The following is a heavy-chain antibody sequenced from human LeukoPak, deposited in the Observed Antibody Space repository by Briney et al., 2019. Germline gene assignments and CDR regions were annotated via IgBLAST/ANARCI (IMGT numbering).Heavy chain of an antibody. CDR3: ARDRRSNYDFWSGYLAYYGMDV. J-gene: IGHJ6*02. V-gene: IGHV1-2*06. CDR1: GYTFTGYY. D-gene: IGHD3-3*01. CDR2: VNPNSGGT. Sequence: ASVKVSCKASGYTFTGYYMHWVRRAPGQGLEWMGRVNPNSGGTNYAQKFQGRVTMTRDTSISTAYMELSRLRSDDTAVYYCARDRRSNYDFWSGYLAYYGMDVWGQGTTVTVSS.